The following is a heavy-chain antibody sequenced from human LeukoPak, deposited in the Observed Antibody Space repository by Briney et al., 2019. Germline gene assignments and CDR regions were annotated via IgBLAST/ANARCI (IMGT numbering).Heavy chain of an antibody. D-gene: IGHD3-10*01. V-gene: IGHV3-48*03. J-gene: IGHJ4*02. CDR3: AGGFGELGDFDY. CDR1: GFTFSSYE. CDR2: ISSSGSTI. Sequence: GGSLRLPCAASGFTFSSYEMNWVRQAPGKRLEWVSYISSSGSTIYYADSVKGRFTISRDNAKNSLYLQMNSLRAEDTAVYYCAGGFGELGDFDYWGQGTLVTVSS.